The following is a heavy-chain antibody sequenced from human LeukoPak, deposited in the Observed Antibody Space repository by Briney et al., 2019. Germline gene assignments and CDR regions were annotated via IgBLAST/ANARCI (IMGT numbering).Heavy chain of an antibody. Sequence: GASVKVSCKASGYTFTGYYMHWVRQAPGQGLEWMGWINPNSGGTNYAQKFQGRVTMTRDTSISTAYMELSRLRSDDTAVYYCARDNPGYSSSWGDTDVWGKGTTVTVSS. D-gene: IGHD6-13*01. CDR1: GYTFTGYY. V-gene: IGHV1-2*02. CDR3: ARDNPGYSSSWGDTDV. J-gene: IGHJ6*03. CDR2: INPNSGGT.